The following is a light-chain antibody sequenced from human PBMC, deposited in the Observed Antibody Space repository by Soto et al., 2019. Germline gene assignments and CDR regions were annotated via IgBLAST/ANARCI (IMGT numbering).Light chain of an antibody. CDR1: SSDVGHFNL. Sequence: QSALAQPASVSGSPGQSITISCTGTSSDVGHFNLVSWYQHHPGKAPKLIIYEVTKRPSGVSNRFSGSKSGNTASLTISGLQAEDEADYYCSSYTSSSTLPYVFGTGTKLTVL. J-gene: IGLJ1*01. V-gene: IGLV2-14*02. CDR2: EVT. CDR3: SSYTSSSTLPYV.